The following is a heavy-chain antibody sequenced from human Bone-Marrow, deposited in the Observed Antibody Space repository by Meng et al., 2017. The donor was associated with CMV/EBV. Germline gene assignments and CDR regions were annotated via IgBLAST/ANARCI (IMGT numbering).Heavy chain of an antibody. D-gene: IGHD2-2*02. J-gene: IGHJ6*02. Sequence: SETLSLTCTVSGGSISSYYWSWIRQPPGKGLEWIGYIYYSGSTNYNPSLKSRVTISVDTSKNQFSLKLSSVTAADTAVYYCARVGVVVVPAAIGGVYYYYGMDVWGQGTTVTVYS. CDR1: GGSISSYY. V-gene: IGHV4-59*01. CDR3: ARVGVVVVPAAIGGVYYYYGMDV. CDR2: IYYSGST.